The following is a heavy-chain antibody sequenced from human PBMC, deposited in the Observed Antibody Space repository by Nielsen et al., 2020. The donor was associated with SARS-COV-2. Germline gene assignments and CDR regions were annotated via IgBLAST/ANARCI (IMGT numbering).Heavy chain of an antibody. CDR2: ISYDGSNK. D-gene: IGHD5-24*01. CDR1: GFTFSSYG. V-gene: IGHV3-30*18. CDR3: AKDHYYGDGYNYYYYNGMDV. Sequence: GESLKISCAASGFTFSSYGMHWVRQAPGKGLEWVAVISYDGSNKYYADSVKGRFTISRDNSKNTLYLQMNSLRAEDTAVYYCAKDHYYGDGYNYYYYNGMDVWGQGTTVTVSS. J-gene: IGHJ6*02.